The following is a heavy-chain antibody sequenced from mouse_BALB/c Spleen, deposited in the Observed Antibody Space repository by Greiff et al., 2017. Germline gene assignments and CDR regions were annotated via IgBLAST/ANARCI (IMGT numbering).Heavy chain of an antibody. D-gene: IGHD4-1*02. CDR2: ISNLAYSI. CDR3: ARDEGGGQLGYWYFDV. V-gene: IGHV5-15*02. CDR1: GFTFSDYG. J-gene: IGHJ1*01. Sequence: EVKLMESGGGLVQPGGSRKLSCAASGFTFSDYGMAWVRQAPGKGPEWVAFISNLAYSIYYADTVTGRFTISRENAKNTLYLEMSSLRSEDTAMYYCARDEGGGQLGYWYFDVWGAGTTVTVSS.